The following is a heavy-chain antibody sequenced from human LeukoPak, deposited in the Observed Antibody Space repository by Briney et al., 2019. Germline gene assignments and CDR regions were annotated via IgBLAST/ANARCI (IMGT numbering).Heavy chain of an antibody. J-gene: IGHJ1*01. CDR3: ARESTAGYNSSWYGFRN. Sequence: GGSLRLSCAASGFTFSGYWMSWVRQAPGKGLEWVANINQDGSEKYYVDSMKGRFTISRDNAKNSLFLQMGSPRVEDTAVYYCARESTAGYNSSWYGFRNWGQGTLVSVSS. CDR1: GFTFSGYW. V-gene: IGHV3-7*01. D-gene: IGHD6-13*01. CDR2: INQDGSEK.